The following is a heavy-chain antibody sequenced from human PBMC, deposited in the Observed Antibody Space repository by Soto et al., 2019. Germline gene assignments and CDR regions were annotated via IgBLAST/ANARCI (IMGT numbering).Heavy chain of an antibody. CDR2: INANSGGT. CDR1: GYTFSGYY. V-gene: IGHV1-2*04. J-gene: IGHJ6*02. D-gene: IGHD3-10*01. Sequence: QVQLVQSGAEVKKPGASVKVSCKASGYTFSGYYMHWVRQAPGQGLEWMGWINANSGGTNYAKKFQGWVTMTRDTSISTAYMELSRLRSDDTAVYYCARGFGEENYYGMDVWGQGTTVTVSS. CDR3: ARGFGEENYYGMDV.